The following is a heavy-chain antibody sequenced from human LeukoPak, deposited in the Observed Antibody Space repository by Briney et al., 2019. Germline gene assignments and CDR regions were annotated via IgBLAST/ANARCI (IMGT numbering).Heavy chain of an antibody. CDR1: GMTFNSYT. V-gene: IGHV3-23*01. CDR3: AKARRLYYYDSSGFDY. Sequence: GGSLRLSCVASGMTFNSYTMNWVRQAPGKGLEWVSAISGSGGSTYYADSVKGRFTISRDNSKNTLYLQMNSLRAEDTAVYYCAKARRLYYYDSSGFDYWGQGTLVTVSS. J-gene: IGHJ4*02. CDR2: ISGSGGST. D-gene: IGHD3-22*01.